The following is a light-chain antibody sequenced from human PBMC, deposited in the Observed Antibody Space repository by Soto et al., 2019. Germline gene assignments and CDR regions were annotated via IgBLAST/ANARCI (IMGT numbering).Light chain of an antibody. CDR1: QSIGSY. CDR2: AAS. J-gene: IGKJ1*01. Sequence: DIQMTQSPSSLSASVGDRVTITCRASQSIGSYLNWYQHKPGKAPKLLIFAASTLQSGVPSRFSGSGSGTDFTLTISSLQPEDFAIYYCQSYVTPRTFGQGTKVEIK. V-gene: IGKV1-39*01. CDR3: QSYVTPRT.